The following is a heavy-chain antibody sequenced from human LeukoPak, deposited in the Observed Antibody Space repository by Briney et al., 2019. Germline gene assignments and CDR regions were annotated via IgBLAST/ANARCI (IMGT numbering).Heavy chain of an antibody. CDR3: TTDGAPPRDP. Sequence: GGSLRLSCAASGFTFSNAWMNWVRQAPGKGLEWFGRIKSKTDGGTTDYAAPVKGRFTILRDESKNTLYPQMNSLKTEDTAVYYCTTDGAPPRDPWGQGTLVTVSS. J-gene: IGHJ5*02. V-gene: IGHV3-15*01. CDR2: IKSKTDGGTT. D-gene: IGHD4/OR15-4a*01. CDR1: GFTFSNAW.